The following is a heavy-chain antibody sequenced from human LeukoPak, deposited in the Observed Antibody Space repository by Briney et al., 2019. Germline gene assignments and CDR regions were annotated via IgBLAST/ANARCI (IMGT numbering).Heavy chain of an antibody. V-gene: IGHV4-4*02. Sequence: SGTLSLTCALSGGSISSLNWWSWVRQPPGKGLEWIGEIYHSGTTNYNPSLKSRVTVSVDKSKNQFSLKLTSVTAADTAVYYCANLGVSVTTIDSWGQGTLVTVSS. J-gene: IGHJ4*02. CDR1: GGSISSLNW. CDR3: ANLGVSVTTIDS. D-gene: IGHD4-17*01. CDR2: IYHSGTT.